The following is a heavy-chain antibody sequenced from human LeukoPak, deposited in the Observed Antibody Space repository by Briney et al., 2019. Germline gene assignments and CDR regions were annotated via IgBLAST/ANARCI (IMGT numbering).Heavy chain of an antibody. V-gene: IGHV4-39*07. CDR1: GGSISSSSYY. J-gene: IGHJ4*02. Sequence: SETLSLTCTVSGGSISSSSYYWGWIRQPPGKGLEWIGSIYYSGSTYYNPSLKSRVTISVDTSKNQFSLKLSSVTAADTAVFYCARSSPAAAGTFDYWGQGTLVAVSS. CDR3: ARSSPAAAGTFDY. D-gene: IGHD6-13*01. CDR2: IYYSGST.